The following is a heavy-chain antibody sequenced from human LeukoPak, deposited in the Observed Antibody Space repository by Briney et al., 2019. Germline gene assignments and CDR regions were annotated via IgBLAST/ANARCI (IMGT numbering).Heavy chain of an antibody. CDR1: GGSISSYY. D-gene: IGHD3/OR15-3a*01. V-gene: IGHV4-59*01. Sequence: PSETLSLTCTVSGGSISSYYWSWIRQPPGKGLEWIGYIYYSGSTNYNPSLKSRVTISVDTSKNQFSLKLSSVTAADTAVYYCARATPGGLDFDYWGQGTLVTVSS. CDR3: ARATPGGLDFDY. CDR2: IYYSGST. J-gene: IGHJ4*02.